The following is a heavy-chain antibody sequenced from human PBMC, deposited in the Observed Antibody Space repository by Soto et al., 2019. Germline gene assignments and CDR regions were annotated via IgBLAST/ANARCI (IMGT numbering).Heavy chain of an antibody. V-gene: IGHV4-39*01. J-gene: IGHJ6*03. D-gene: IGHD2-15*01. CDR1: GGSISSSSYY. Sequence: PSETLSLTCTVSGGSISSSSYYWGWIRQPPGKGLEWIGSIYYSGSTYYNPSLKSRVTISVDTSKNQFSLKLSSVTAADTAVYYCARLVAPRGPRGWYYYMDVWGKGTTVTVSS. CDR3: ARLVAPRGPRGWYYYMDV. CDR2: IYYSGST.